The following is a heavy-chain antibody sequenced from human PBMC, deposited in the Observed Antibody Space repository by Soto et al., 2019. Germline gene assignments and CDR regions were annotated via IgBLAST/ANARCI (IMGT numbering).Heavy chain of an antibody. CDR2: IYYSGST. J-gene: IGHJ5*02. D-gene: IGHD3-10*01. Sequence: QVQLQESGPGLVKPSETLSLTCTVSGGSISSYYWSWIRQPPGKGLEWIGYIYYSGSTNYNPSIKSRVTISVDTSKNQFALKLSSVTAADTAVYYCARERVTMVRGVRWFDPWGQGTLVTVSS. CDR1: GGSISSYY. V-gene: IGHV4-59*01. CDR3: ARERVTMVRGVRWFDP.